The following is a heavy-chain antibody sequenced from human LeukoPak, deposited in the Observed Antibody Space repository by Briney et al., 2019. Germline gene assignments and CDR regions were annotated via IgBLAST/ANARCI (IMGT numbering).Heavy chain of an antibody. CDR2: ISSSGSTI. Sequence: GGSLRLSCAASGFTFSSYEMNWARQAPGKGLEWVSYISSSGSTIYYADSVKGRFTISRDNAKNSLYLQMSNMRVEDTAVFYCARYRTYFDHWGQGTLVTVSS. V-gene: IGHV3-48*03. D-gene: IGHD1-1*01. J-gene: IGHJ4*02. CDR3: ARYRTYFDH. CDR1: GFTFSSYE.